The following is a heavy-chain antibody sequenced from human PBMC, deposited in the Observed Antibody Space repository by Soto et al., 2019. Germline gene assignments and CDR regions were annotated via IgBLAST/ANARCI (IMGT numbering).Heavy chain of an antibody. CDR2: IYYSGST. J-gene: IGHJ6*02. V-gene: IGHV4-59*01. D-gene: IGHD3-22*01. CDR1: GGSFSSFY. CDR3: ARDWHDSRGYYYGMDV. Sequence: QVQLQESGPGLVNPSETLSLTCTVSGGSFSSFYWSWIRQPPGKGLEWIGYIYYSGSTNYNPSLKSRVTISVDTSKNQFSLKLSSVTAADTAVYYCARDWHDSRGYYYGMDVWGQGTTVTVSS.